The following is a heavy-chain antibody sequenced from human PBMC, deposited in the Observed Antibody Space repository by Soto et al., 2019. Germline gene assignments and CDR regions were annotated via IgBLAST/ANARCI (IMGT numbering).Heavy chain of an antibody. CDR3: AKCDWVFVKTSNYFFDY. Sequence: EVQLLESGGGLVQPGGSLRLSCAASGFTFSNYAMSWVRQAPGKGLEWISAISSRGVNTHHADSVRGRFTISRDNSKNMLYLEISTLRAEDTAVYYCAKCDWVFVKTSNYFFDYWGQGTLVTVSS. J-gene: IGHJ4*02. V-gene: IGHV3-23*01. CDR1: GFTFSNYA. CDR2: ISSRGVNT. D-gene: IGHD3-9*01.